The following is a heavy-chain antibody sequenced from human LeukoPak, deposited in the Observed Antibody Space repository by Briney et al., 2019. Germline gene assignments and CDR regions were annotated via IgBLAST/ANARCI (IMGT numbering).Heavy chain of an antibody. V-gene: IGHV4-34*01. D-gene: IGHD3-22*01. Sequence: KPSETLSLTCVVYRGSFSGYCWSWIRQRPRGGRGWVGEINVSGGTNYNPSLKSRVTISVDTSKNQFSLKLSSVTDADTAVYYCARVASYYYGSSAYYYFEDYFDYWGQGTLVTVSS. J-gene: IGHJ4*02. CDR1: RGSFSGYC. CDR3: ARVASYYYGSSAYYYFEDYFDY. CDR2: INVSGGT.